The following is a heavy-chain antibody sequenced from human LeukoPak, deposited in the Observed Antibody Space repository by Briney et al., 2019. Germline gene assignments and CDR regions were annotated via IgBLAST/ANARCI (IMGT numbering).Heavy chain of an antibody. V-gene: IGHV3-23*01. CDR2: ISGSGGGT. CDR1: GFTFSSYA. Sequence: GGSLRLSCAASGFTFSSYAMSWVRQAPGKGLEWVSAISGSGGGTYYADSVKGRFTISRDNSKNTLYLQMNSLRAEDTAVYYCAKVRSGYSSSWPNYGMDVWGQGTTVTVSS. CDR3: AKVRSGYSSSWPNYGMDV. J-gene: IGHJ6*02. D-gene: IGHD6-13*01.